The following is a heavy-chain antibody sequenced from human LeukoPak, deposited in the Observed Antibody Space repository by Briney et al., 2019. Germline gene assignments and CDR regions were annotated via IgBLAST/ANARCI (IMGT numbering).Heavy chain of an antibody. CDR3: AKTKSPTWAFDI. CDR1: GFVFSTYW. V-gene: IGHV3-23*01. CDR2: ISGSGGNT. Sequence: GGSLRLSCAGSGFVFSTYWMHWVRQAPGKGLAWVSAISGSGGNTYYADSVKGRFTISRDNSKNTLYLQMNSLRAEDTAVYYCAKTKSPTWAFDIWGQGTMVTVSS. J-gene: IGHJ3*02.